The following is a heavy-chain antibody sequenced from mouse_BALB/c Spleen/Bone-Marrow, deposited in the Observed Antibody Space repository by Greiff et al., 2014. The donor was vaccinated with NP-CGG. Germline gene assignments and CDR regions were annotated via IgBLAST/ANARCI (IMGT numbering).Heavy chain of an antibody. CDR1: GFTFSSFG. V-gene: IGHV5-17*02. CDR3: ARSRLRGYYFDY. D-gene: IGHD3-2*02. CDR2: ISSGSSTI. J-gene: IGHJ2*01. Sequence: EVMLVESGGGLVQTGGSRKLSCAASGFTFSSFGMHWVRQAPEKGLEWVAYISSGSSTIYYANTLKGRFTISRDNPKNTLFLQMTSLRSEDTAMNYCARSRLRGYYFDYWGQGTTLTVSS.